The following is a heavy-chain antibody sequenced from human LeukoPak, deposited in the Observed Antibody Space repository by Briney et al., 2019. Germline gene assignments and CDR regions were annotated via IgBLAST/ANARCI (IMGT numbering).Heavy chain of an antibody. V-gene: IGHV1-18*01. J-gene: IGHJ4*02. CDR3: ARYYDSSGYYLYY. CDR1: GYTFTSYG. D-gene: IGHD3-22*01. CDR2: ISAYNGNT. Sequence: ASVKVSCKASGYTFTSYGISWVRQAPGQGLEWMGWISAYNGNTNYSQKFQGRVTITRDTSASTAYMELSSLRSEDTAVYYCARYYDSSGYYLYYWGQGTLVTVSS.